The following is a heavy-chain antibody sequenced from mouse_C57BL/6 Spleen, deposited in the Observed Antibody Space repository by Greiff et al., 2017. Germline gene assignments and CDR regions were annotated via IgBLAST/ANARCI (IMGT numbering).Heavy chain of an antibody. CDR1: GYTFTSYW. V-gene: IGHV1-69*01. Sequence: QVQLQQPGAELVMPGASVKLSCKASGYTFTSYWMHWVKQRPGQGLEWIGEIDPSDSYTNYNQKFKGKSTLTVDKSSSTAYMQLSSLTSEDSAVYYCARAGVITTVEDYFDYWGQGTTLTVSS. D-gene: IGHD1-1*01. CDR2: IDPSDSYT. CDR3: ARAGVITTVEDYFDY. J-gene: IGHJ2*01.